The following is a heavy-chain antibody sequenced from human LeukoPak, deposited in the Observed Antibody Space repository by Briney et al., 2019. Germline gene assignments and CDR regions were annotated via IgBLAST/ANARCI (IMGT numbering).Heavy chain of an antibody. CDR3: ARAGEDVVLGPAPVGGSPYNWFDP. J-gene: IGHJ5*02. CDR2: ISYHGIDK. Sequence: GGSLRLSCAASGFTFSHYAMHWVRQAPGKGLEWVAVISYHGIDKYYADSVKGRFTISRDNSKNALYLQMNSLRPEDTAVYYCARAGEDVVLGPAPVGGSPYNWFDPWGQGTLVTVSS. D-gene: IGHD2-2*01. V-gene: IGHV3-30-3*01. CDR1: GFTFSHYA.